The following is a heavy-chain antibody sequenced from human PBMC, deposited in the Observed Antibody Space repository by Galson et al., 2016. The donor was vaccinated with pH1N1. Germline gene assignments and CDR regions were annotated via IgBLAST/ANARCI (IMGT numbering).Heavy chain of an antibody. V-gene: IGHV3-11*01. J-gene: IGHJ5*02. CDR3: ARSDYGEYVGWFGP. CDR2: IRSSGNTI. Sequence: SLRLSCAASGFTFSDYYMSWIRQAPGKGLEWVSYIRSSGNTIYYADSVKGRFTISWDNAKNSLYLQMNSLRAEDTAVYYCARSDYGEYVGWFGPWGQGTLVTVSS. D-gene: IGHD4-17*01. CDR1: GFTFSDYY.